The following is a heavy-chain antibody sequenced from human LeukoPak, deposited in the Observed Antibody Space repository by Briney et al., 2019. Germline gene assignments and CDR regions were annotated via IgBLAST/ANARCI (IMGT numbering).Heavy chain of an antibody. CDR2: IIPILGIA. CDR1: GYTFTSYG. J-gene: IGHJ4*02. Sequence: SVKVSCKASGYTFTSYGISWVRQAPGQGLEWMGRIIPILGIANYAQKFQGRVTITADKSTSTAYMELSSLRSEDTAVYYCARRAPGSYGNFDYWGQGTLVTVSS. CDR3: ARRAPGSYGNFDY. D-gene: IGHD1-26*01. V-gene: IGHV1-69*04.